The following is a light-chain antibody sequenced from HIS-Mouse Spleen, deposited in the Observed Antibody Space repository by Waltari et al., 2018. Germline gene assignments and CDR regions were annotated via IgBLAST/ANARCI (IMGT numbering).Light chain of an antibody. CDR3: CSYAGSSTLV. V-gene: IGLV3-21*02. Sequence: SYVLTQPPSVSVAPGQTARITCGGNNIGSKSVHWYQQKPGQAPVLVVYDDSDRTSGIPEGFSGSNSGNTASLTISGLQAEDEADYYCCSYAGSSTLVFGGGTKLTVL. CDR2: DDS. CDR1: NIGSKS. J-gene: IGLJ2*01.